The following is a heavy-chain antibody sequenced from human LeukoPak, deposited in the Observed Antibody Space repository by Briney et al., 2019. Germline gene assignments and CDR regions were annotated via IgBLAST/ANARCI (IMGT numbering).Heavy chain of an antibody. V-gene: IGHV3-23*01. CDR2: ISGSGGST. Sequence: GRSLRLSCAASGFTFSSYAMSWVRQAPGKGLEWVSAISGSGGSTYYADSVKGRFTISRDNSKNMLYLQMNSLRAEDAAVYYCASSYYDILTAHSHWGQGILVTVSS. J-gene: IGHJ4*02. CDR3: ASSYYDILTAHSH. D-gene: IGHD3-9*01. CDR1: GFTFSSYA.